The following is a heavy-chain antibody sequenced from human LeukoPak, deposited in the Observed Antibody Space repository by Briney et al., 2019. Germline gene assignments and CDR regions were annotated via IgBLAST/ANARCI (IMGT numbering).Heavy chain of an antibody. Sequence: GGSLRLSCVVSGLTVSSNYMSWVRQAPGKGLEWVSVIYSGGTTNYADSVKGRFLVYRDNSKNTLYLQMNSLRAEDTAVRYCASKLTTGYWGQGTLVTVSS. D-gene: IGHD4-17*01. CDR2: IYSGGTT. CDR3: ASKLTTGY. CDR1: GLTVSSNY. J-gene: IGHJ4*02. V-gene: IGHV3-66*01.